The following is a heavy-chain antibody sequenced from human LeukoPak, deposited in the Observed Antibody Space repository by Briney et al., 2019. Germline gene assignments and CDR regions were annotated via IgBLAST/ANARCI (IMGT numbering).Heavy chain of an antibody. V-gene: IGHV3-53*01. CDR2: LYSNGNR. CDR1: GFIVSRDY. Sequence: PGGSLRLSCAASGFIVSRDYMGWVRQAPGKGLEWVSVLYSNGNRHYADSVKGRFTISRDNSKNTLDLEMNSLRGEDTAVYYCARYSGDYGGNLYFFDFWGQGALVTVSS. CDR3: ARYSGDYGGNLYFFDF. D-gene: IGHD4-23*01. J-gene: IGHJ4*02.